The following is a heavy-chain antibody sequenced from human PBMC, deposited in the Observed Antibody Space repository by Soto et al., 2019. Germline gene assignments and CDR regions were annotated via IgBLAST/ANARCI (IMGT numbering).Heavy chain of an antibody. CDR1: GGSISSGGYY. V-gene: IGHV4-31*03. CDR3: ARGHTVTTSAWFDP. J-gene: IGHJ5*02. Sequence: QVQLQESGPGLVKPSQTLSLTCTVSGGSISSGGYYWSWIRQHPGKGLEWIGYIYYSGSTYYNPSLNSRVTISVDTSKNQFSLKLSSVTAADTAVYYCARGHTVTTSAWFDPWGQGTLVTVSS. D-gene: IGHD4-4*01. CDR2: IYYSGST.